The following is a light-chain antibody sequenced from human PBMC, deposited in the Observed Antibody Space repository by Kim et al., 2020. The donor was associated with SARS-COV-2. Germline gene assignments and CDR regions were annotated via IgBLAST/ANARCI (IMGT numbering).Light chain of an antibody. Sequence: SPGERATLSCRASQSVSSSYLAWYQQKPGHAPRLLIYGASSRATGIPDRFSGSGSGTDFTLTISRLEPEDFAVYYCQQYGISPLTFAGGTKVDIK. CDR1: QSVSSSY. CDR2: GAS. V-gene: IGKV3-20*01. J-gene: IGKJ4*01. CDR3: QQYGISPLT.